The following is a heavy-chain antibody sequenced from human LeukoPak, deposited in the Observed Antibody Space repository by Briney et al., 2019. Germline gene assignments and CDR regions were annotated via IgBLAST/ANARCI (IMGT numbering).Heavy chain of an antibody. CDR1: GYTFTGYY. V-gene: IGHV1-2*02. Sequence: GASVKVSCKSSGYTFTGYYMHWVRQAPGQGLEWMGWINPNNGGTNYAQKFQGRVTMTRDTSISTAYMELSRLRSDDTAVYYCARDPGIAVAGTRQAGFDPWGQGTLVTVSS. J-gene: IGHJ5*02. D-gene: IGHD6-19*01. CDR2: INPNNGGT. CDR3: ARDPGIAVAGTRQAGFDP.